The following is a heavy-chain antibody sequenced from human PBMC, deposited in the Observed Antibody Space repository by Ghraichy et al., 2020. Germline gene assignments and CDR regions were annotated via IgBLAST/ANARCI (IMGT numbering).Heavy chain of an antibody. CDR1: GFTFSSYW. Sequence: GGSLRLSYAASGFTFSSYWMSWVRQGPGKGLEWVANIKEDGSEKYYVDSVKGRFTISRDNAKNSLYLQMNSLRAEDTAVYYCARCFYGSYYYYGMDVWGQGTTGTVSS. V-gene: IGHV3-7*01. J-gene: IGHJ6*02. D-gene: IGHD2/OR15-2a*01. CDR2: IKEDGSEK. CDR3: ARCFYGSYYYYGMDV.